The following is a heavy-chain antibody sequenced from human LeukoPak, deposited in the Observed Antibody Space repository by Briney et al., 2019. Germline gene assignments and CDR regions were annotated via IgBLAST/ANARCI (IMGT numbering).Heavy chain of an antibody. CDR2: ISYDGSNK. CDR1: GFTFSSYA. CDR3: ARDPYYYDSSGYPFFDY. Sequence: GRSLRLSCAASGFTFSSYAMHWVRQAPGKGLEWVAVISYDGSNKYYADSVKGRFNISRYNSKNTLYLQMNSLRAEDTAVYYCARDPYYYDSSGYPFFDYWGQGTLVTVSS. V-gene: IGHV3-30*01. J-gene: IGHJ4*02. D-gene: IGHD3-22*01.